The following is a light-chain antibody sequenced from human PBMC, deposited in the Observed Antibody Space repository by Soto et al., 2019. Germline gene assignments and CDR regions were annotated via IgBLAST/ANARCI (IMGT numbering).Light chain of an antibody. CDR1: RSNIGNNA. CDR2: YDD. CDR3: AAWDDSLNGRV. J-gene: IGLJ2*01. Sequence: QSVLTQPPSVSAAPRQRVTISCSGSRSNIGNNAVSWYQQLPGKAPKLLIYYDDLLPSGVSDRFSGSKSGTSASLAISGLQSEDEADYYCAAWDDSLNGRVFGGGTKVTVL. V-gene: IGLV1-36*01.